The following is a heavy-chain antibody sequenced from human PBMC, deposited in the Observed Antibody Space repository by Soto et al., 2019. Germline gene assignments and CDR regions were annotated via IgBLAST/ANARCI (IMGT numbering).Heavy chain of an antibody. CDR1: GLTYSAYT. D-gene: IGHD6-6*01. J-gene: IGHJ4*02. CDR3: ARVHIAARDY. V-gene: IGHV3-21*01. Sequence: DVQLVDSGGGLVKPGGSLRLSCAASGLTYSAYTMSWVRQAPGKGLEWVSTISSISAYIKYADPVRDRFTVARDNSKNSLSLQMDSLRVEETAVYYCARVHIAARDYWGQGTLVTVSS. CDR2: ISSISAYI.